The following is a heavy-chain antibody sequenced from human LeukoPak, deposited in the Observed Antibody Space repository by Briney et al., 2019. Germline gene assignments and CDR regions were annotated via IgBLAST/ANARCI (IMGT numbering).Heavy chain of an antibody. V-gene: IGHV4-38-2*01. CDR3: GRAALGPPYNRFYSSLDV. J-gene: IGHJ6*03. Sequence: PSETLSLTCAVSNYPITSDYYWVWIRQPPGQGLEWVGQIFHSGIAHYNPSLKSRVTMSVDTSRSQFSVNLKSVTAADTAVYYCGRAALGPPYNRFYSSLDVGAKGPTATVSS. D-gene: IGHD2-21*01. CDR1: NYPITSDYY. CDR2: IFHSGIA.